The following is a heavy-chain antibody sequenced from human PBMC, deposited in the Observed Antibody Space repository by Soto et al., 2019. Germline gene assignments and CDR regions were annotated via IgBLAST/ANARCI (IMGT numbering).Heavy chain of an antibody. D-gene: IGHD3-3*01. J-gene: IGHJ6*02. CDR3: ARVEVAWSGYYRGYKYYGMDV. V-gene: IGHV3-30-3*01. CDR1: GFTFSNYA. CDR2: ISYHGSNQ. Sequence: QGQLVESGGCVVQPGRSLRLSCAASGFTFSNYAMHWVRQAPGKGLEWVAVISYHGSNQFYADSVKGRFTISRDNSKNTLYLQLDSLRAEDTAVYSCARVEVAWSGYYRGYKYYGMDVWGQGTTVTVSS.